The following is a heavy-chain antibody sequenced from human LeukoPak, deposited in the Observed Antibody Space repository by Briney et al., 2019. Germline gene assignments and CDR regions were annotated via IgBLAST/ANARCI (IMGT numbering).Heavy chain of an antibody. CDR2: IYHSGSA. CDR3: ARVSRGWLQYDYFDY. J-gene: IGHJ4*02. CDR1: GGSISGGGYL. V-gene: IGHV4-31*03. D-gene: IGHD5-24*01. Sequence: SETLSLTCTVSGGSISGGGYLWSWIRRHAGKGVEWTGYIYHSGSAYHNPSLKSRTTISVDTSKNQFSLKLTSVTAADTAVYYCARVSRGWLQYDYFDYWGQGTLVTVSS.